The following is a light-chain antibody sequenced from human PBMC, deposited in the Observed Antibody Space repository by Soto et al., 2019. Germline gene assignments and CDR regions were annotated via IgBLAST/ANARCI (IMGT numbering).Light chain of an antibody. CDR2: AAS. J-gene: IGKJ4*01. CDR1: QSISNY. CDR3: QQSYTTPLT. V-gene: IGKV1-39*01. Sequence: DIQMTQSPYSLSASVGDRVTITCRASQSISNYLNWYQQKLGKAPELLIYAASSLQSGVPSRFSGGGSGTDFTLTISSLQPEDFATYYCQQSYTTPLTVGGETKVEIK.